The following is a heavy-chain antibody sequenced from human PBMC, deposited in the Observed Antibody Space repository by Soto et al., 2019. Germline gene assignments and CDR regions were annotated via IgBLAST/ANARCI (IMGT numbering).Heavy chain of an antibody. V-gene: IGHV4-31*03. CDR1: GGSISSGGYY. J-gene: IGHJ5*02. CDR3: ARVDYDSSVGWFDP. CDR2: IYYSGST. D-gene: IGHD3-22*01. Sequence: SETLSLTCTVSGGSISSGGYYWSWIRQHPGKGLEWIGYIYYSGSTYYNPSLKSRVTISVDTSKNQFSLKLSSVTAADTAVYYCARVDYDSSVGWFDPWGQGTLVTVSS.